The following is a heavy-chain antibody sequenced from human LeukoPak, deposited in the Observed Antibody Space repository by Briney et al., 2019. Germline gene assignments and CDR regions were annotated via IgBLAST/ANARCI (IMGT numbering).Heavy chain of an antibody. J-gene: IGHJ5*01. V-gene: IGHV3-48*01. CDR3: ARSAIAPRPFWFDS. D-gene: IGHD6-6*01. Sequence: GGALRLSCAASGFTFSTYTINWVRQAPGRGGDGVSDILSSSNTIYYAASVKGRFTISIDNTKTSLYLQIDSLRVEDTAVYYCARSAIAPRPFWFDSWGQGTLVTVSS. CDR1: GFTFSTYT. CDR2: ILSSSNTI.